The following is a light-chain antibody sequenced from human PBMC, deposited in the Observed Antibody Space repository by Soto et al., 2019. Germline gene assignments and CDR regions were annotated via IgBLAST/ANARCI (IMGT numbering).Light chain of an antibody. CDR2: GDS. CDR3: QSYDSSLSGYV. CDR1: SSNIGAGYD. J-gene: IGLJ1*01. V-gene: IGLV1-40*01. Sequence: QPVLTQPPSVSGAPGQRVTISCTGSSSNIGAGYDVHWYQQLPRTAPKLLIYGDSNRPSGVPDRFSGSKSATSASLAITGLQAEDEADYYCQSYDSSLSGYVFGTATELTVL.